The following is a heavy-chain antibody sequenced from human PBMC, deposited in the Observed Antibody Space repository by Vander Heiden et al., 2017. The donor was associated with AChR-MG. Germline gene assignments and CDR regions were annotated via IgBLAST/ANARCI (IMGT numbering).Heavy chain of an antibody. D-gene: IGHD2-8*02. V-gene: IGHV4-38-2*01. CDR2: IFHNEKT. CDR1: GYSINSGFH. J-gene: IGHJ3*01. Sequence: QVQLQESGPGLVKPSETLSLTCAVSGYSINSGFHWGWIRQPPGKGLGWIGSIFHNEKTYDSPSLKSRVTLSLGTSKNHFALKLTSVSASDTAVYFCARASLDSCTGGSCYSDAFDLWGQGTMVTVSS. CDR3: ARASLDSCTGGSCYSDAFDL.